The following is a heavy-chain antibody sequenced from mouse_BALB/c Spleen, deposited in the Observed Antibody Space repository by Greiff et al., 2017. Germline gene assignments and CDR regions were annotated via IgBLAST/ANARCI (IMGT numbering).Heavy chain of an antibody. CDR1: GYTFTSYN. CDR2: IYPGNGDT. J-gene: IGHJ4*01. D-gene: IGHD1-2*01. CDR3: ARGGSYGTYAMDY. Sequence: SGAELAKPGASVKMSCKASGYTFTSYNMHWVKQTPGQGLEWIGAIYPGNGDTSYNQKFKGKATLTADKSSSTAYMQLSSLTSEDSAVYYCARGGSYGTYAMDYWGQGTSVTVSS. V-gene: IGHV1-12*01.